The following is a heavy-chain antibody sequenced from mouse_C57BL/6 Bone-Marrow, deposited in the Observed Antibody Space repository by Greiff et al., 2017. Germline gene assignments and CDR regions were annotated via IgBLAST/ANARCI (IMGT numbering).Heavy chain of an antibody. CDR2: ISDCGSYT. CDR3: ARLLCFYAMDY. CDR1: GFTFSSYA. V-gene: IGHV5-4*03. Sequence: EVKLMESGGGLVKPGGSLKLSCAASGFTFSSYAMSWVRQTPEKRLEWVATISDCGSYTYYPDNVKGRFTISRDNAKNNLYLQMSHLKSEDTAMYYCARLLCFYAMDYWGQGTSVTVSS. J-gene: IGHJ4*01. D-gene: IGHD1-1*02.